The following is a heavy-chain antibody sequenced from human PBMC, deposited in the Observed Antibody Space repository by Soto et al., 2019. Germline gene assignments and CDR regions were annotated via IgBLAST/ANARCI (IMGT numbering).Heavy chain of an antibody. J-gene: IGHJ4*02. CDR3: ARGYGSRFDY. Sequence: SETLSLTCTVSGGSISSYYWSWIRQPPGKGLEWIGYIYYSGSTSYNPSLKSRVAISVDTSKNQFSLKLSSVTAADTAVYYCARGYGSRFDYWGQGTLVTVS. CDR2: IYYSGST. V-gene: IGHV4-59*08. D-gene: IGHD5-18*01. CDR1: GGSISSYY.